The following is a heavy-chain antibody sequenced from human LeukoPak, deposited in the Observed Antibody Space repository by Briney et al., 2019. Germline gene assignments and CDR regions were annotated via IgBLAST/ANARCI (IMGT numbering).Heavy chain of an antibody. CDR3: ARDSDYVPLDY. Sequence: ASVKVSCKASGYTFTSYDINWVRQATGQGLEWMGWMNPNSGNTGYAQKLQGRVTMTTDTSTSTAYMELRSLRSDDTAVYYCARDSDYVPLDYWGQGTLVTVSS. V-gene: IGHV1-8*01. CDR1: GYTFTSYD. J-gene: IGHJ4*02. CDR2: MNPNSGNT. D-gene: IGHD4-17*01.